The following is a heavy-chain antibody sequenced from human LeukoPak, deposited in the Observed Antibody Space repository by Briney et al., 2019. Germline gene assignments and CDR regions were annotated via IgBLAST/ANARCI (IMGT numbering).Heavy chain of an antibody. CDR2: VYTSGST. D-gene: IGHD3/OR15-3a*01. V-gene: IGHV4-4*07. CDR3: ARGQGGGLFEY. CDR1: GGSISGYY. Sequence: SETLSLTCTVSGGSISGYYWNWIRQPAGKGLEWIGRVYTSGSTNYNPSLKSRVTMSIDTSKNQFSLNLSSVTAADTAVYYCARGQGGGLFEYWGQGTLVTVSS. J-gene: IGHJ4*02.